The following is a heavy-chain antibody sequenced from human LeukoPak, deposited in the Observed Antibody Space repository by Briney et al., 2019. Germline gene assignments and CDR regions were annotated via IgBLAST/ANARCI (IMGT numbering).Heavy chain of an antibody. CDR3: AKDGLQSSEWSPPLNC. CDR1: GFTFSSYA. D-gene: IGHD3-3*01. J-gene: IGHJ4*02. Sequence: PGRSLRLSCAASGFTFSSYAMHWVRQAPGKGLEWVAVISYDGSNKYYADSVKGRLTISRDITKKTLYLQMHSLRAEDTATYYCAKDGLQSSEWSPPLNCWGQGTLVTVSS. CDR2: ISYDGSNK. V-gene: IGHV3-30-3*01.